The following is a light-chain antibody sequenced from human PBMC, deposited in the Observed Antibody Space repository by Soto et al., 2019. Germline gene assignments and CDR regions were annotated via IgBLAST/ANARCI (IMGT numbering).Light chain of an antibody. CDR1: QSVSRSY. CDR3: QQYGNSPALT. V-gene: IGKV3-20*01. J-gene: IGKJ4*01. CDR2: GAS. Sequence: SVLAQSRGTLCLSPGERDTLSCRTSQSVSRSYLAWYQQKRGQSPRLLIDGASSRATGIPDRFSVSGSGTECILTISGREPEDFAVYYCQQYGNSPALTFGGGTKV.